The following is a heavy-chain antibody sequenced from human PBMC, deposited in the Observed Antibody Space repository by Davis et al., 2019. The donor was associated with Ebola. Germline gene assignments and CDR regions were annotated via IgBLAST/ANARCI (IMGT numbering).Heavy chain of an antibody. J-gene: IGHJ3*02. Sequence: PGGSLRLSCVASGFTFSSHWMSWVRQAPGKGLEWVANIKQDGSEKNYVDSVKGRFTISRDNAKNSLFLQMNSLRAEDTAVYYCAKDIGGGNTIFGVAEGFDIWGQGTMVTVSS. CDR3: AKDIGGGNTIFGVAEGFDI. CDR1: GFTFSSHW. CDR2: IKQDGSEK. D-gene: IGHD3-3*01. V-gene: IGHV3-7*01.